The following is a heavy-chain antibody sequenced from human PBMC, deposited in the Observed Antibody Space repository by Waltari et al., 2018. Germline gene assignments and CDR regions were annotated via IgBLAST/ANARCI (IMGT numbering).Heavy chain of an antibody. Sequence: QVQLVQSGAEVKKPGASVTVSCKASGSTFTGYYMHWVRQAPGQGLEWMGWINPSGGGTNYAQKFQGRVTMTRDTSISTAYMELSRLRADDTAVYYCATGEISAARPYYYYMDVWGKGTTVTISS. CDR1: GSTFTGYY. CDR3: ATGEISAARPYYYYMDV. V-gene: IGHV1-2*02. CDR2: INPSGGGT. D-gene: IGHD2-2*01. J-gene: IGHJ6*03.